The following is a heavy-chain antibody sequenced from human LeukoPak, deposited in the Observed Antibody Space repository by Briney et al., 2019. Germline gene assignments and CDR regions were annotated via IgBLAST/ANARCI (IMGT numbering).Heavy chain of an antibody. CDR1: GGSISSGVYY. V-gene: IGHV4-31*03. D-gene: IGHD6-13*01. Sequence: PSQTLSLTCTVSGGSISSGVYYWSWIRQHPGKGLEWIGYIYYSGSTYYNPSLKSRVTISVDTSKNQFSLKLSSVTAADTAVYYCARAGIAAAGTGYYYYGMDVWGQGTTVTVSS. CDR2: IYYSGST. CDR3: ARAGIAAAGTGYYYYGMDV. J-gene: IGHJ6*02.